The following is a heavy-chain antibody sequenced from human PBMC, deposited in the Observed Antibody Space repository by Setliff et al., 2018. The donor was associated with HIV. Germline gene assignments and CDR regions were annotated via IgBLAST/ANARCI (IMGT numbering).Heavy chain of an antibody. CDR2: ISAYNGNT. V-gene: IGHV1-18*01. D-gene: IGHD6-19*01. CDR1: GYTFTSYG. Sequence: ASVNVSCKASGYTFTSYGISWVRQAPGQGLEWMGWISAYNGNTNYAQKLQGRVTMTTDTSTSTAYMELRSLRSDDTAVYYCARPLAGAVAQGAFDIWGQGTMVTVSS. CDR3: ARPLAGAVAQGAFDI. J-gene: IGHJ3*02.